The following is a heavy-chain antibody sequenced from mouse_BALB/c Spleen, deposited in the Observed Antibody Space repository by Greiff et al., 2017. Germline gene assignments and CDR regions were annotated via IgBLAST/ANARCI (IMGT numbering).Heavy chain of an antibody. CDR2: ISSGSSTI. CDR3: ARSPYGNLPHWYFDV. CDR1: GFTFSSFG. V-gene: IGHV5-17*02. D-gene: IGHD2-10*02. Sequence: EVQLVESGGGLVQPGGSRKLSCAASGFTFSSFGMHWVRQAPEKGLEWVAYISSGSSTIYYADTVKGRFTISRDNPKNTLFLQMTSLRSEDTAMYYCARSPYGNLPHWYFDVWGAGTTVTVSS. J-gene: IGHJ1*01.